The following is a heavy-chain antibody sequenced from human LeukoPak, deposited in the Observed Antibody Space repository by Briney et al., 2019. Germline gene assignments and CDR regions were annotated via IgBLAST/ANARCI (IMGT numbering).Heavy chain of an antibody. D-gene: IGHD3-9*01. CDR2: IYPGDSDT. Sequence: GESLKISCKGSGYSFTSYWIGWVRQMPGKGLECMGIIYPGDSDTRYSPSFQGQVTISADKSISTAYLQWSSLKASDTAIYYCTRSPDIDILTGYSRYYFDYWGQGTLVTVSS. J-gene: IGHJ4*02. CDR3: TRSPDIDILTGYSRYYFDY. V-gene: IGHV5-51*01. CDR1: GYSFTSYW.